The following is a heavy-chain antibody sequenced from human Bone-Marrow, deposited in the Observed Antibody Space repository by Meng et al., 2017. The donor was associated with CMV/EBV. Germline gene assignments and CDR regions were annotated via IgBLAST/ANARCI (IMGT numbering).Heavy chain of an antibody. V-gene: IGHV4-39*07. CDR2: IYYSGST. CDR3: ARAGDYVWGSGSGLDP. CDR1: GGSISSSSYY. J-gene: IGHJ5*02. D-gene: IGHD3-16*01. Sequence: SETLSLTCTVSGGSISSSSYYWGWIRQPPGKGLEWIGSIYYSGSTYYNPSLKSRVTISVDTSKNQFSLKLSSVTAADTAVYYCARAGDYVWGSGSGLDPWGQGTRVTGSS.